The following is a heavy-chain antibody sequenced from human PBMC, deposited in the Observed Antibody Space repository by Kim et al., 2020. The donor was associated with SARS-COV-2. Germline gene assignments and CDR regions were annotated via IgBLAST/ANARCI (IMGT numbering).Heavy chain of an antibody. CDR1: GFTFSSYA. CDR2: ISYDGSNK. D-gene: IGHD6-19*01. J-gene: IGHJ5*02. Sequence: GGSLRLSCAASGFTFSSYAMHWVRQAPGKGLEWVAVISYDGSNKYYADSVKGRFTISRDNSKNTLYLQMNSLRAEDTAVYYCARDGDEYSSGWFDYWGQG. V-gene: IGHV3-30*04. CDR3: ARDGDEYSSGWFDY.